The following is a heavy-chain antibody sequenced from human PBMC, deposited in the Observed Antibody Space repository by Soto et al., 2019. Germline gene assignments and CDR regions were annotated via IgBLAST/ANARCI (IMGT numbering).Heavy chain of an antibody. D-gene: IGHD5-18*01. V-gene: IGHV1-69*13. CDR3: ARVKFRYSYGPNIYGMDV. CDR1: GGTFSSYA. J-gene: IGHJ6*02. Sequence: SVKVSCKASGGTFSSYAISWVRQAPGQGLEWMGGIIPIFGTAYYAQKFQGRVTITADESTSTAYMELSSLRSEDTAVYYCARVKFRYSYGPNIYGMDVWGQGTTVTVSS. CDR2: IIPIFGTA.